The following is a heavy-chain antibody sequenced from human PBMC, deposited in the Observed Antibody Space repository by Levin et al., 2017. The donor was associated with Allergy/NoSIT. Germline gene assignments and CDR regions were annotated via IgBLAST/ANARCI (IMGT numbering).Heavy chain of an antibody. J-gene: IGHJ4*02. CDR2: IYHSGNT. V-gene: IGHV4-38-2*01. D-gene: IGHD1-26*01. CDR1: GFSISSGFY. Sequence: SQTLSLTCAVSGFSISSGFYWGWLRQPPGKGLEWIGNIYHSGNTYYNPSLKSRVTIAVDTSKNHFSLRLSSVTAADTALYYCARQVGSAETYDYWGQGTLVTVSS. CDR3: ARQVGSAETYDY.